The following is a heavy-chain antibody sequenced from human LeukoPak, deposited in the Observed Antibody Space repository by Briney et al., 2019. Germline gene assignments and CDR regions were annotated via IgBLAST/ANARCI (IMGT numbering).Heavy chain of an antibody. CDR3: ARVEGP. Sequence: GGSLRLSCAASGFTFSSYAMSWVRQAPGKGQEWVANIKQDGSQKYYVDSVKGRFTISRDNAKNSLYLQMNSLRAEDTAVYYCARVEGPWGQGTLVTVSS. CDR2: IKQDGSQK. J-gene: IGHJ4*02. V-gene: IGHV3-7*03. CDR1: GFTFSSYA.